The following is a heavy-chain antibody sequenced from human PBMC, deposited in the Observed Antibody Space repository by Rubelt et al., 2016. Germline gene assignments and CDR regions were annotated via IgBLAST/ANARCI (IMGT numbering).Heavy chain of an antibody. V-gene: IGHV3-23*01. CDR2: TSSTGGST. D-gene: IGHD3-22*01. CDR1: GFTFSSSA. Sequence: GGSLRLSCAASGFTFSSSAMSWVRQAPGKGLEWVSGTSSTGGSTSYADSVKGRFTISRDNSKNTLYVQMNSLRAEDTAVYYCARDRNYYDSSGFSNFDYWGQGTLVTVSS. J-gene: IGHJ4*02. CDR3: ARDRNYYDSSGFSNFDY.